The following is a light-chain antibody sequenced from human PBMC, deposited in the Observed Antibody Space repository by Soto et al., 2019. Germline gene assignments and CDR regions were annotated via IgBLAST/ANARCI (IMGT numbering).Light chain of an antibody. CDR1: SSDVGAYNY. CDR3: CSYAGSYTLV. V-gene: IGLV2-11*01. Sequence: QSALTQPRSVSGSPGQPVTISCTGTSSDVGAYNYVSWYQQHPGKVPKLMIYDVSRRPSGVADRFSGSMSGNTASLTISGLQADDEADYYCCSYAGSYTLVFGGGTKLTVL. J-gene: IGLJ3*02. CDR2: DVS.